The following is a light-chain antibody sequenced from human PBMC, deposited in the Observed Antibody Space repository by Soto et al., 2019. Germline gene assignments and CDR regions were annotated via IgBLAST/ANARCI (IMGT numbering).Light chain of an antibody. J-gene: IGKJ1*01. V-gene: IGKV3-20*01. Sequence: EMVLTQSPGTLSLSPGERATLSCRASQSVTSSSLAWYQQKPGQAPRLLIYAASSRATGIPDRFSGSGSGTDFTLSISRLEPEDFAIYYCHQYGSPPQTFGQGIRVEVK. CDR1: QSVTSSS. CDR2: AAS. CDR3: HQYGSPPQT.